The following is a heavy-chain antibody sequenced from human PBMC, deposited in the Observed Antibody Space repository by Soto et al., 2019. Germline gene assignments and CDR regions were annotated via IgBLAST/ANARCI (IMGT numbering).Heavy chain of an antibody. Sequence: SETLSLTCTVSGGSISSGDYYWSWIRQPPGKGLEWIGYIYYSGSTYYNPSLKSRVTISVDTSKNQFSLKLSSVTAADTAVYYCARAPSLYYGSGSYLDYWGQGTLVTVSS. CDR3: ARAPSLYYGSGSYLDY. V-gene: IGHV4-30-4*01. CDR2: IYYSGST. D-gene: IGHD3-10*01. CDR1: GGSISSGDYY. J-gene: IGHJ4*02.